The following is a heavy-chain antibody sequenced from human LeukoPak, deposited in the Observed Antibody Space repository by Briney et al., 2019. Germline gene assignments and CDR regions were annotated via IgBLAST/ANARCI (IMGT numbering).Heavy chain of an antibody. Sequence: SETLSLTCAVYGGSFSGYYWNWIRQPPGKGLEWIGSIYYSGSTYYNPSLKSRVTISVDTSKNQFSLKLSSVTAADTAVYYCASPFPGIAVAGTKRNYYYYGMDVWGQGTTVTVSS. J-gene: IGHJ6*02. CDR1: GGSFSGYY. CDR3: ASPFPGIAVAGTKRNYYYYGMDV. D-gene: IGHD6-19*01. V-gene: IGHV4-34*01. CDR2: IYYSGST.